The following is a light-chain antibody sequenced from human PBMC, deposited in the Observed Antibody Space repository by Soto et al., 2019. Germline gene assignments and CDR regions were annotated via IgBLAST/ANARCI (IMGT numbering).Light chain of an antibody. CDR1: QSFHTNY. V-gene: IGKV3-20*01. J-gene: IGKJ5*01. Sequence: EIVLTQSPGTLSLSPGERATLSCRASQSFHTNYLAWYQQKPGQAPRLLIYDASTRPSGIPDRFSGSGSGSDFTLTISRLEPEDFAVYYCHQYGTSVTFGQGTRLEIK. CDR2: DAS. CDR3: HQYGTSVT.